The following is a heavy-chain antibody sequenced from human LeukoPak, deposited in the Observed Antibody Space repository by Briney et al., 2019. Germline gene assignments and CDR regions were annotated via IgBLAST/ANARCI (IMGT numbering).Heavy chain of an antibody. CDR2: INWDGGST. Sequence: GRCLRLSCAAAGFTFDDYGMNCVRQAPGKGLEWVSVINWDGGSTGYADSVKGRLTISRDNAKHSLYLQMNSLRAEDTALYYCARFLFGGSPPIDYWGQGTLVTVSS. V-gene: IGHV3-20*04. J-gene: IGHJ4*02. D-gene: IGHD3-10*02. CDR1: GFTFDDYG. CDR3: ARFLFGGSPPIDY.